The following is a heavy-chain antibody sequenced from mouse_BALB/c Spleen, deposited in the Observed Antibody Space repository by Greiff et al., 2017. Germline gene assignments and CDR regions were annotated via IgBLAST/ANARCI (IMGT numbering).Heavy chain of an antibody. J-gene: IGHJ3*01. D-gene: IGHD2-4*01. Sequence: EVQVVESGGGLVKPGGSLKLSCAASGFTFSSYAMSWVRQTPEKRLEWVASISSGGSTYYPDSVKGRFTISRDNARNILYLQMSSLRSEDTAMYYCARGLYDYDGAYWGQGTLVTVSA. CDR2: ISSGGST. V-gene: IGHV5-6-5*01. CDR3: ARGLYDYDGAY. CDR1: GFTFSSYA.